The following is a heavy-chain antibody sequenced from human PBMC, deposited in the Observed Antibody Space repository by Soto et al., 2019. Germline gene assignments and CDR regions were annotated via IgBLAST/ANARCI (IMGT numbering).Heavy chain of an antibody. Sequence: PGGSLRLSCTASGFTFDDYAMSWFRQAPGKGLEWVGFIRSKAYVGTTQYAASVKGRFTISRDDSKSIAYLQMNSLKTEDTAVYYCTRQRDCISTSCLDYYYNGKDVWSQGTTVTVSS. CDR3: TRQRDCISTSCLDYYYNGKDV. D-gene: IGHD2-2*01. V-gene: IGHV3-49*03. J-gene: IGHJ6*02. CDR1: GFTFDDYA. CDR2: IRSKAYVGTT.